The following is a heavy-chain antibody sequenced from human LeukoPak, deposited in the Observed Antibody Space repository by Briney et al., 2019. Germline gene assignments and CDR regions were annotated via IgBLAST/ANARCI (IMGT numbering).Heavy chain of an antibody. J-gene: IGHJ4*02. Sequence: PSETLSLTCTVSGGSISSSSYYWGWIRQPPGKGLEWIGSIYYSGSTYYNPSLKSRVTISVDTSKNQFSLKLSSVTAADTAVYYCARESRIGYSSRLFDYWGQGTLVTVSS. CDR2: IYYSGST. CDR3: ARESRIGYSSRLFDY. V-gene: IGHV4-39*07. CDR1: GGSISSSSYY. D-gene: IGHD6-13*01.